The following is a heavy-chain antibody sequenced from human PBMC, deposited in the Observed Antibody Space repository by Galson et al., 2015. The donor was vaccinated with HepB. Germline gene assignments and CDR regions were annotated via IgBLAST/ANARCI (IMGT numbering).Heavy chain of an antibody. Sequence: SVKVSCKVSGYTLTELSMHWVRQAPGKGLEWMGGFDPEDGETIYAQEFQGRVTMTEDTSTDTAYMELSSLRSEDTAVYYCATGARYYYDSSGPHDYWGQGTLVTVSS. V-gene: IGHV1-24*01. D-gene: IGHD3-22*01. J-gene: IGHJ4*02. CDR2: FDPEDGET. CDR1: GYTLTELS. CDR3: ATGARYYYDSSGPHDY.